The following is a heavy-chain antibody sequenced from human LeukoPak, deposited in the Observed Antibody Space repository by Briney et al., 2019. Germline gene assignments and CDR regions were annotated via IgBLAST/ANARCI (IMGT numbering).Heavy chain of an antibody. D-gene: IGHD4-11*01. V-gene: IGHV3-23*01. J-gene: IGHJ6*03. CDR1: GFTFSSYG. CDR2: ISGSGGST. Sequence: GGSLRPSCAASGFTFSSYGMSWVRQAPGKGLEWVSAISGSGGSTNYADSVKGRFTISRDNSKNTLYLQMNSLRAEDTAVYYCARVDYRGGGYFMDVWGRGTPVTVSS. CDR3: ARVDYRGGGYFMDV.